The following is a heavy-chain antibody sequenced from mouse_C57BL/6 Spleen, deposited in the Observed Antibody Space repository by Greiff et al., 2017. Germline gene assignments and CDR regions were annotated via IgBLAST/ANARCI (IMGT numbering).Heavy chain of an antibody. CDR2: IRLKSDNYAT. CDR3: TVDYYGSSYAY. CDR1: GFTFSNYW. Sequence: EVQLVESGGGLVQPGGSMKLSCVASGFTFSNYWMNWVRQSPEKGLEWVAQIRLKSDNYATHYAESVKGRFTISRDESKSSVYLQMNNLRAEDTGIYYCTVDYYGSSYAYWGQGTTLTVSS. D-gene: IGHD1-1*01. J-gene: IGHJ2*01. V-gene: IGHV6-3*01.